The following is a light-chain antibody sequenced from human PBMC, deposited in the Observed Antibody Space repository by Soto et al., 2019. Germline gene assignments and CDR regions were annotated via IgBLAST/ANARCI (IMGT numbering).Light chain of an antibody. J-gene: IGLJ1*01. Sequence: QSVPTQPASVSGSPGQSITISCTGTSSDIGGYNYVSWYQQHPGKAPKLMIYEVSNRPSGVSNRFSGSKSGNTASLTISGLQAEDEADYYCTSYTSSSTNYVFGTGTKLTVL. CDR2: EVS. CDR3: TSYTSSSTNYV. CDR1: SSDIGGYNY. V-gene: IGLV2-14*01.